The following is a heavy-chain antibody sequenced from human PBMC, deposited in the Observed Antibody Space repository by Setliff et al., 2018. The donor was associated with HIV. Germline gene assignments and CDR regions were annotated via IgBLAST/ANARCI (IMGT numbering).Heavy chain of an antibody. V-gene: IGHV3-7*01. D-gene: IGHD6-13*01. Sequence: PGGSLRLSCAASGFRFRSYWMSWVRQAPGRGLESVANVKQDGTETLYVDSVKGRFTISRDNANNLVYLQMNSLRAEDTAVYYCARDSSSWYEFYFDCWGQGTLVTVSS. CDR2: VKQDGTET. CDR1: GFRFRSYW. J-gene: IGHJ4*02. CDR3: ARDSSSWYEFYFDC.